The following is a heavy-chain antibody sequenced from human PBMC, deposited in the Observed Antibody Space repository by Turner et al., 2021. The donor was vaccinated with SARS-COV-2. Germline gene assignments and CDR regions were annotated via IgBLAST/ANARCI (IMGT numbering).Heavy chain of an antibody. CDR1: GFTFSSYG. V-gene: IGHV3-30*18. J-gene: IGHJ4*02. D-gene: IGHD4-17*01. CDR3: AKATLFLTVTTSPDY. CDR2: ISNDGNNE. Sequence: QVQLVESGGGVVQPGRSLSLSCAASGFTFSSYGMHWVRQDPGKGLEWVEVISNDGNNEYYADSVKGRFTISRDNSKNTLCLQMNSLRAEDTAVYYCAKATLFLTVTTSPDYWGQGTLVTVSS.